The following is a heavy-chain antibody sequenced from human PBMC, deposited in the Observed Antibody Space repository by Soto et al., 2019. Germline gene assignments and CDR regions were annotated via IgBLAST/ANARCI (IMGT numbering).Heavy chain of an antibody. Sequence: QVQLVQSGAEVKKPGSSVKVSCEASGGSFTSYTFTWVRQAPGKGLEWMGRIIPIKGRADYALKLQDRVTITADRSTKTVYMELRGLRTEDTAIYYCAKSLLFVDHAYMDVWGKGTTVTVSS. CDR3: AKSLLFVDHAYMDV. D-gene: IGHD2-21*01. CDR2: IIPIKGRA. V-gene: IGHV1-69*02. J-gene: IGHJ6*03. CDR1: GGSFTSYT.